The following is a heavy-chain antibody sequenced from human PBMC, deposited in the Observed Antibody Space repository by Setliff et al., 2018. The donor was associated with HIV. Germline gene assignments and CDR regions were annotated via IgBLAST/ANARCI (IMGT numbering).Heavy chain of an antibody. V-gene: IGHV1-69*13. CDR1: GGTFSRYA. CDR2: IIPIFGTA. J-gene: IGHJ6*03. Sequence: GASVKVSCKPSGGTFSRYAISWVRQATGQGLEWMGGIIPIFGTANYAQKFQDRVTITADESTSTAYMELSSLRSEDTAVYYCARGDTPSYYYYYYMDVWGKGTTVTVSS. D-gene: IGHD2-15*01. CDR3: ARGDTPSYYYYYYMDV.